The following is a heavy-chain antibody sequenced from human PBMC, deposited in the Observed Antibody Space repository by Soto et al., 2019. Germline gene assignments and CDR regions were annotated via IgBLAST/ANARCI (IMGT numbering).Heavy chain of an antibody. Sequence: SETLSLTCTVSGGSISSYYWSWIRQPPGRGLEWIGYIYYSGSTNYNPSLKSRVTISVDTSKNQSSLKLSSVTAADTAVYYCAKEKGMVYATGWFDPWGQGTLVTVSS. CDR2: IYYSGST. V-gene: IGHV4-59*01. CDR1: GGSISSYY. J-gene: IGHJ5*02. D-gene: IGHD2-8*01. CDR3: AKEKGMVYATGWFDP.